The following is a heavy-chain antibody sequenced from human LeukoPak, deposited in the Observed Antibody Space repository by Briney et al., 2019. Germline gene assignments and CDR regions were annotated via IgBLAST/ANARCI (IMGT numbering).Heavy chain of an antibody. J-gene: IGHJ4*02. Sequence: PSETLSLTCTVSGDSISSYYWSWIRQPPGKGLEWIGYIFYTGSTNYNPSLKSRVTISINTSRTEFSLKLSSVTAADTAVYYCARLLRVSTAGPDLYYVEDWGQGTLVTVSS. CDR3: ARLLRVSTAGPDLYYVED. CDR2: IFYTGST. V-gene: IGHV4-59*08. CDR1: GDSISSYY. D-gene: IGHD2-8*01.